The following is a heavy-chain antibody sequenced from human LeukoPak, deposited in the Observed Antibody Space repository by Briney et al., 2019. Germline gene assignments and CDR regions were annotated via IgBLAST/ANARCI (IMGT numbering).Heavy chain of an antibody. Sequence: PGGSLRLSCVASGFTFSSYSINWVRQAPGKGLEWVSSIGSSSNYIYYSDSIKGRFTISRDNTQNSLYLQMDSLRADDTAIYYCARVRGYSSSSGDFDYRGQGTLVTVSS. D-gene: IGHD6-13*01. CDR1: GFTFSSYS. J-gene: IGHJ4*02. V-gene: IGHV3-21*06. CDR3: ARVRGYSSSSGDFDY. CDR2: IGSSSNYI.